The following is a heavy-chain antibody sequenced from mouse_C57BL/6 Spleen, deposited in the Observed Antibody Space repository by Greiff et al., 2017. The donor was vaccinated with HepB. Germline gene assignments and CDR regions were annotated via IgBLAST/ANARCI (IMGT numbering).Heavy chain of an antibody. D-gene: IGHD1-1*01. Sequence: EVQLVESGGGLVKPGGSLKLSCAASGFTFSSYAMSWVRQTPEKRLEWVATISDGGSYTYYPDNVKGRFTISRDNAKNNLYLQMSHLKAEDTAMYYCARDRPYYGSSLFAYWGQGTLVTVSA. CDR1: GFTFSSYA. CDR3: ARDRPYYGSSLFAY. V-gene: IGHV5-4*01. CDR2: ISDGGSYT. J-gene: IGHJ3*01.